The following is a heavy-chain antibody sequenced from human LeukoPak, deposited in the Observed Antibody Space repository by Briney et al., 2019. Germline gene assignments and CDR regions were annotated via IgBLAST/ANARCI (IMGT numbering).Heavy chain of an antibody. CDR1: GFTFSSYD. Sequence: GGSLRLSCAASGFTFSSYDMNWVRQAPGKGLEWISYISSGGSSIYYADSVKGRFTISRDNAKSSLYLQMNSLRAEDTAVYYCARDNGDSSDYWGQGTLVTVSS. V-gene: IGHV3-48*03. CDR2: ISSGGSSI. J-gene: IGHJ4*02. D-gene: IGHD4-17*01. CDR3: ARDNGDSSDY.